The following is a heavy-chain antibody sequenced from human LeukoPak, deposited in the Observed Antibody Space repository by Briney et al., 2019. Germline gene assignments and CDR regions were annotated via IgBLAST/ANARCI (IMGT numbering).Heavy chain of an antibody. CDR1: GGTFSSYA. J-gene: IGHJ5*02. CDR2: IIPILGIA. Sequence: GASVKVSCKASGGTFSSYAISWVRQAPGQGLEWMGRIIPILGIANYAQNFQGRVTITADKSTSTAYMELSSLRSEDTAVYYCARDPAITSFDPWGQGTLVTVSS. CDR3: ARDPAITSFDP. V-gene: IGHV1-69*04. D-gene: IGHD3-10*01.